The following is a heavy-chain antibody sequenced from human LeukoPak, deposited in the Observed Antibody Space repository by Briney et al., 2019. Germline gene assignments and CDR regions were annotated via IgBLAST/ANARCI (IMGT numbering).Heavy chain of an antibody. CDR1: GGSISSSSYY. D-gene: IGHD6-13*01. CDR3: ARDSDGSSWYFPTEGLDP. CDR2: IYYSGST. V-gene: IGHV4-39*07. Sequence: SETLSLTCTVSGGSISSSSYYWGWIRQPPGKGLEWIGSIYYSGSTYYNPSLKSRVTISVDTSKNQFSLKLSSVTAADTAVYYCARDSDGSSWYFPTEGLDPWGQGTLVTVSS. J-gene: IGHJ5*02.